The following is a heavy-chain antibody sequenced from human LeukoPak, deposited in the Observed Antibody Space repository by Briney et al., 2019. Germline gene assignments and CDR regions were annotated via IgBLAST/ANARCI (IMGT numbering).Heavy chain of an antibody. V-gene: IGHV4-38-2*01. CDR3: ARGGEDDYGDLYYFDY. J-gene: IGHJ4*02. D-gene: IGHD4-17*01. Sequence: SETLSLTCAVSGYSISSGYYWGWIRQPTGKGLEWIGSIYHSGSTYYNPSLKSRVTISVDTSKNQFSLKLSSVTAADTAVYYCARGGEDDYGDLYYFDYWGQGTLVTVSS. CDR1: GYSISSGYY. CDR2: IYHSGST.